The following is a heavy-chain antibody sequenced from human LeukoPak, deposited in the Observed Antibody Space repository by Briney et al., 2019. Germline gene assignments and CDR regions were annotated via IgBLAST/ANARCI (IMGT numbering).Heavy chain of an antibody. CDR2: INHSGST. CDR1: GGSFSGYY. V-gene: IGHV4-34*01. D-gene: IGHD2-15*01. Sequence: PSEALSLTCYGGSFSGYYWSWIRQPPGKGLEWIGEINHSGSTNYNPSLKSRVTISVDTSKNQFSLKLSSVTAADTAVYYCARGQWTLGAVVYYFDYWGQGTLVTVSS. J-gene: IGHJ4*02. CDR3: ARGQWTLGAVVYYFDY.